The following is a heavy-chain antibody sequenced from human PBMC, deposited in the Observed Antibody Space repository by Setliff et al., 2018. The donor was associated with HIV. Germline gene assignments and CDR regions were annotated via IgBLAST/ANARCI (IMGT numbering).Heavy chain of an antibody. CDR2: ISACNGNT. V-gene: IGHV1-18*01. Sequence: ASVKVSCKASGYTFTSYGISWVRQAPGQGLEWMGWISACNGNTNYAQKFQGRVTLTTDTSTSTAYMEVKSLRSDDTAVYYCARFEGRDKRGYSYGAYYYYMDVWGKGTTVTVSS. CDR3: ARFEGRDKRGYSYGAYYYYMDV. J-gene: IGHJ6*03. CDR1: GYTFTSYG. D-gene: IGHD5-18*01.